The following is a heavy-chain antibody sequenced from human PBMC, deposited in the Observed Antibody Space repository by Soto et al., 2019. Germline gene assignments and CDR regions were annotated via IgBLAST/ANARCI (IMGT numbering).Heavy chain of an antibody. V-gene: IGHV4-4*02. D-gene: IGHD3-22*01. CDR3: XXXXXXXXXXGXYGDWYFDL. CDR1: GGSISSSNW. Sequence: QVQLQESGPGLVKPSGTLSLTCAVSGGSISSSNWWSWVRQPPXKGLEWIGEIYHSGSTNYNPSLKSRVTISVDKSKNQFSLKLXXXTXXXXAXXXXXXXXXXXXXXGXYGDWYFDLWGRGTLVTVSS. CDR2: IYHSGST. J-gene: IGHJ2*01.